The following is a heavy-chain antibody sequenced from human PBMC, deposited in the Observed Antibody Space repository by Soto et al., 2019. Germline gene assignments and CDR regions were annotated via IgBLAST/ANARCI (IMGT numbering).Heavy chain of an antibody. V-gene: IGHV3-30-3*01. CDR1: EFTFSTYP. D-gene: IGHD3-3*01. Sequence: GESLKISCAASEFTFSTYPLHWVRQAPGKGLEWVAVISYDETNKYYADSVKGRFTISRDNSKNTLYLQMNSLRADDTAVCYCARGASDFWGGYPEIHYFDYWGQGTLVTVSS. CDR3: ARGASDFWGGYPEIHYFDY. J-gene: IGHJ4*02. CDR2: ISYDETNK.